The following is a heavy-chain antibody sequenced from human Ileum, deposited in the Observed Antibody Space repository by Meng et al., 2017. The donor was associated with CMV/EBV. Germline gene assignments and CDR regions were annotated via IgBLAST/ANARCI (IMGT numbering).Heavy chain of an antibody. Sequence: QITFKCSGYPALKPTQTLPPACTFSGFSLSTNGVGVGWIRQPPGKALEWLALIYWDDTKRYSPSLKSRLTISKDTSKNQVVLTMTNTDTVDTATYYCANRRGSGWYETYFDSWGQGTLVTVSS. CDR1: GFSLSTNGVG. CDR2: IYWDDTK. D-gene: IGHD6-19*01. CDR3: ANRRGSGWYETYFDS. J-gene: IGHJ4*02. V-gene: IGHV2-5*02.